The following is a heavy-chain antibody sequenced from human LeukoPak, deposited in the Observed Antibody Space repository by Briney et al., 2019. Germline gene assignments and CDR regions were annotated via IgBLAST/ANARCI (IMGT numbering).Heavy chain of an antibody. CDR2: ISAYNGNT. CDR3: ARERGGGSGHPPPRELDY. CDR1: GYTFTSYG. D-gene: IGHD3-10*01. V-gene: IGHV1-18*01. Sequence: GASVKVSCKASGYTFTSYGISWVRQAPGQGLEWMGWISAYNGNTNYAQKLQGRVTMTTDTSTSTAYMELRSLRSEDTAVYYCARERGGGSGHPPPRELDYWGQGTLVTVSS. J-gene: IGHJ4*02.